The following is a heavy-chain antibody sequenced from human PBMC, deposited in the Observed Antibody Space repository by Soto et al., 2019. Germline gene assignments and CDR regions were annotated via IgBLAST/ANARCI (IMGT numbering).Heavy chain of an antibody. CDR1: GGSISSSSCH. V-gene: IGHV4-39*01. CDR3: VRHGITGSYYGAFDI. Sequence: PSETLSLTCTVSGGSISSSSCHWGWIRQPPGKGLEWIASIKYSGTTFYNPSLKSRVTLSVDTSKNQFALKLSSVTAAETAVYYCVRHGITGSYYGAFDIWGQGKMVTVSS. D-gene: IGHD1-26*01. J-gene: IGHJ3*02. CDR2: IKYSGTT.